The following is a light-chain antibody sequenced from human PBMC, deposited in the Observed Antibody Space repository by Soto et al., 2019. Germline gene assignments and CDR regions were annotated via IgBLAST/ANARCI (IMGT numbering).Light chain of an antibody. CDR3: QQYGSSPPA. CDR1: QSVSNNY. CDR2: GAS. J-gene: IGKJ4*01. V-gene: IGKV3-20*01. Sequence: EIVLTQSPGTLSLSPGERATLSCRASQSVSNNYLAWYQQKPGQAPRHLIYGASSRATGIPDRFSGSGSGTDFTLTISRLEPEDFAVYYCQQYGSSPPACGGGTKVEIK.